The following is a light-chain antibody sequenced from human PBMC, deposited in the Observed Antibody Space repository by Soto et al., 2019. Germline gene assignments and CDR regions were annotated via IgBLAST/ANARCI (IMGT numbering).Light chain of an antibody. V-gene: IGLV1-40*01. J-gene: IGLJ2*01. Sequence: QSVLTQPPSVSGAPGQRVTISCTGSSSNIGAGYVVHWYQQLPGTAPKLLIYGNINRPSGVPDRFSGSQSGTSASLATTGLQAEDEGDYYCQSYDSSLSAVVFGGGTKVTVL. CDR3: QSYDSSLSAVV. CDR1: SSNIGAGYV. CDR2: GNI.